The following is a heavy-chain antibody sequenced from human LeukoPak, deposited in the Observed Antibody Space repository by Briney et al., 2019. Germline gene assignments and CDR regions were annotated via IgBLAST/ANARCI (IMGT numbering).Heavy chain of an antibody. V-gene: IGHV3-15*01. CDR2: ITSKTEGGTT. CDR1: GLTLKYAW. J-gene: IGHJ4*02. CDR3: TTGTFATFDY. D-gene: IGHD2/OR15-2a*01. Sequence: LGGSLRLSCSASGLTLKYAWMSWVRQAPGKGLERVGPITSKTEGGTTDYAAPVKGRFTISRDDSKNTLYLQTNSLSTEDTAVYFCTTGTFATFDYWGQGTLVTVSS.